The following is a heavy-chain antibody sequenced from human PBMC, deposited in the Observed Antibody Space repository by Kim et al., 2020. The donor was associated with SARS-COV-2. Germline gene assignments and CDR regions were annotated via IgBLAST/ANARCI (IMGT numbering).Heavy chain of an antibody. Sequence: SETLSLTCTASGGSISSYYWSWIRQPPGKGLEWIGYIYYSGSTNYNPSLKSRVTISVDTSKNQFSLKLSSVTAADTAVYYCARHEAPGDSGSYSDDYWFDPWGQRTLVTVSS. J-gene: IGHJ5*02. D-gene: IGHD1-26*01. CDR3: ARHEAPGDSGSYSDDYWFDP. CDR1: GGSISSYY. V-gene: IGHV4-59*08. CDR2: IYYSGST.